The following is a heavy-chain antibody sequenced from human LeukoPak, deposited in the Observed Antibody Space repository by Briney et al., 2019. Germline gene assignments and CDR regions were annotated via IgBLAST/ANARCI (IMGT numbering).Heavy chain of an antibody. J-gene: IGHJ4*02. D-gene: IGHD2-15*01. CDR1: GFTFTTHA. Sequence: AGGSLRLSCTDSGFTFTTHAMHWVRQAPGKGLEWVSGLSGSASSTYYADSVKGRFTISRDNSKNTLYLQMNSLRAEDTAVYYCAKDALPHTYSYYFDFWGQGTLVTVSS. CDR2: LSGSASST. CDR3: AKDALPHTYSYYFDF. V-gene: IGHV3-23*01.